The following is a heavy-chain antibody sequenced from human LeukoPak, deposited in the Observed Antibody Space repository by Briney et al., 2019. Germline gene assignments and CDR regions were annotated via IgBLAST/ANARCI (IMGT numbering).Heavy chain of an antibody. Sequence: PSETLSLTCTVSGDSTSGSYWSWIRQPPGKGLEWVGSVYYSGSTYYNPSLKSRVTIAVDTSKNQFSLQLSSVTAADTAVYYCARRHCINGVCFLGYWGQGTLVTVSS. V-gene: IGHV4-59*08. D-gene: IGHD2-8*01. J-gene: IGHJ4*02. CDR2: VYYSGST. CDR3: ARRHCINGVCFLGY. CDR1: GDSTSGSY.